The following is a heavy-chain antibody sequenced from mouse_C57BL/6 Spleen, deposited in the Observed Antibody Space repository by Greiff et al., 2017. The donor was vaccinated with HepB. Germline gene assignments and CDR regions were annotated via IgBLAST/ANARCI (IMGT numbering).Heavy chain of an antibody. J-gene: IGHJ1*03. V-gene: IGHV1-64*01. CDR3: ARPVTSFYWYFDV. Sequence: QVQLQQPGAELVKPGASVKLSCKASGYTFTSYWMHWVKQRPGQGLEWIGMIHPNSGSTNYNEKFKSKATLTVDKSSSTAYMQLSSLTSDDSAVYYCARPVTSFYWYFDVWGTGTTVTVSS. D-gene: IGHD2-1*01. CDR2: IHPNSGST. CDR1: GYTFTSYW.